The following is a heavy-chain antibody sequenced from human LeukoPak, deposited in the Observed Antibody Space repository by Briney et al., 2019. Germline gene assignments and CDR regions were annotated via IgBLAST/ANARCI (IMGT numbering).Heavy chain of an antibody. CDR2: ISYDGSKK. CDR3: ARTSGSYMYYFDY. D-gene: IGHD1-26*01. J-gene: IGHJ4*02. Sequence: GGSLRLSCAASGFTFSSYAMHWVRQAPGKGLEWVAVISYDGSKKYYADSVKGRFTISRDNSKNTLYLQMNSLRAEDTAVYYCARTSGSYMYYFDYWGQGTLVTVSS. CDR1: GFTFSSYA. V-gene: IGHV3-30-3*01.